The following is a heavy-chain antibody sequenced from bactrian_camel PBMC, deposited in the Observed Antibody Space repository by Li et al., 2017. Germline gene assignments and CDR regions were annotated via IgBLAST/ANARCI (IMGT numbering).Heavy chain of an antibody. Sequence: QLVESGGDSVQAGGSLRLSCAASGFAFSINDMSWVRQGPGKGPEWVSAIKGDGSKTYYADSVKGRFTVSRDNAKNTLYLQMNSLKTEDTAMYYCAKPGGGTWFWEIHYWGQGTQVTVS. CDR3: AKPGGGTWFWEIHY. V-gene: IGHV3S31*01. J-gene: IGHJ4*01. D-gene: IGHD1*01. CDR2: IKGDGSKT. CDR1: GFAFSIND.